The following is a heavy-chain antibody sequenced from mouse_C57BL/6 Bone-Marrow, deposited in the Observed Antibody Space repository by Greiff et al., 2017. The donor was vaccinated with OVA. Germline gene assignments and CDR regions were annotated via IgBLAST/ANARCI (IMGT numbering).Heavy chain of an antibody. CDR3: ARRDYGSSHWYFDV. Sequence: VQLQQSGAEMVRPGASVKLSCKASGYTFTDYYINWVKQRPGQGLEWIARIYPGSGNTYYNEKFKGKATLTAEKSSSTAYMQLSSLTSEDSAVYFCARRDYGSSHWYFDVWGTGTTVTVSS. CDR1: GYTFTDYY. V-gene: IGHV1-76*01. CDR2: IYPGSGNT. J-gene: IGHJ1*03. D-gene: IGHD1-1*01.